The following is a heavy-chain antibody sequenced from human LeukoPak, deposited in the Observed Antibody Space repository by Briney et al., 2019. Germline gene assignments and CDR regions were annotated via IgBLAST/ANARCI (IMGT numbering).Heavy chain of an antibody. CDR3: AKDTRTGYSGALDY. CDR1: GFTFDNYA. Sequence: GGSLRLSCAASGFTFDNYAMHWVRQAPGKGLEWVSGISWDSSTKAYADSVKGRFTISRDNAKNSLYLQMNSLRAEDTALYYCAKDTRTGYSGALDYWGQGTLVTVSS. J-gene: IGHJ4*02. D-gene: IGHD1-26*01. CDR2: ISWDSSTK. V-gene: IGHV3-9*01.